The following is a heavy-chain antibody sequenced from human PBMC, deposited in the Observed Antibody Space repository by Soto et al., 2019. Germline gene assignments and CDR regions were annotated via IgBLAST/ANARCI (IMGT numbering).Heavy chain of an antibody. J-gene: IGHJ6*02. CDR2: ISGSGGST. CDR1: GFTFSSYA. CDR3: AKVRVAASTSDYYYYGMDV. Sequence: LSCAASGFTFSSYAMSWVRQAPGKGLEWVSAISGSGGSTYYADSVKGRFTISRDNSKNTLYLQMNSLRAEDTAVYYCAKVRVAASTSDYYYYGMDVWGQGTTVTSP. D-gene: IGHD2-15*01. V-gene: IGHV3-23*01.